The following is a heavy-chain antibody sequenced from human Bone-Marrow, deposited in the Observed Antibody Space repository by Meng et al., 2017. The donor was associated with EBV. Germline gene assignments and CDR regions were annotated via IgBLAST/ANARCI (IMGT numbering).Heavy chain of an antibody. V-gene: IGHV3-30*03. Sequence: QVQLVESGGXVVQPGWSXRLSCAASGFNFISYAMHWVRQAPGKGLEWVAIISYDGSRTYYADSVKGRFTISRDNSKSTLNLQMSSLRAEDTARYYCASTEQAFYGSGSPDYWGQGTLVTVSS. CDR3: ASTEQAFYGSGSPDY. J-gene: IGHJ4*02. CDR1: GFNFISYA. CDR2: ISYDGSRT. D-gene: IGHD3-10*01.